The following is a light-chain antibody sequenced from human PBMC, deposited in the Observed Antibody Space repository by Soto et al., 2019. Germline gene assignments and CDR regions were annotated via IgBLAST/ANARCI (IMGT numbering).Light chain of an antibody. CDR1: HSLLGTHGHNY. CDR3: MQALRAPPT. V-gene: IGKV2-28*01. J-gene: IGKJ1*01. Sequence: DIVMPQSPLSLPVTPGEPASISCRPSHSLLGTHGHNYVDWYLQKPGQSPHLLIYLGSNRASGVPDRFSGSGSGTDFTLKISRVEAEDVGVYHCMQALRAPPTFGQGTKVDIK. CDR2: LGS.